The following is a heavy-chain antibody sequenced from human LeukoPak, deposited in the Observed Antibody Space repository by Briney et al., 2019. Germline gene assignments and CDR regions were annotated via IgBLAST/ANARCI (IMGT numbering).Heavy chain of an antibody. D-gene: IGHD3-22*01. CDR3: AREYYYDSSGYYFDY. CDR1: GGSISSGDYY. CDR2: IYYSGST. J-gene: IGHJ4*02. Sequence: SETLSLTCTVSGGSISSGDYYWSWIRQPPGKGLEWIGYIYYSGSTYYNPSLKSRVTISVDTSKDQFSLKLSSVTAADTAVYYCAREYYYDSSGYYFDYWGQGTLVTVSS. V-gene: IGHV4-30-4*08.